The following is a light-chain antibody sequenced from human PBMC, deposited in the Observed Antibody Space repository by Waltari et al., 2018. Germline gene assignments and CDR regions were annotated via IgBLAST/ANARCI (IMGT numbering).Light chain of an antibody. Sequence: QSALPQPASVSGSPGQSITIPCTGTSSDFGGYNYFSCSQQHPDKAPKLMIYEVINRPSGVSNRFSGSKSGNTASLTISGLQAEDEADYYCSSYTSSSTLYVVFGGGTKLTVL. CDR3: SSYTSSSTLYVV. J-gene: IGLJ2*01. CDR2: EVI. V-gene: IGLV2-14*01. CDR1: SSDFGGYNY.